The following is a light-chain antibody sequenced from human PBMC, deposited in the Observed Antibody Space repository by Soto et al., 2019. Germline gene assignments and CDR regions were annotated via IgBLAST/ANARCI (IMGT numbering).Light chain of an antibody. CDR1: SSDVGAYNY. J-gene: IGLJ1*01. V-gene: IGLV2-14*01. CDR2: EVT. Sequence: QSVLTQPASVSGSPGQSITISCSGTSSDVGAYNYVSWYQQHPGKAPELMIYEVTNRPSGISNRFSGSKSGNTASLTISGLRTEDEADYHCCSYTSNSTYVFGTGTKVTVL. CDR3: CSYTSNSTYV.